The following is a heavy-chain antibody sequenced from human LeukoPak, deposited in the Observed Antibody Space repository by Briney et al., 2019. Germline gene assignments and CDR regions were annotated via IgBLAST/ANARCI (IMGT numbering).Heavy chain of an antibody. J-gene: IGHJ4*02. CDR3: ARARRGTVTTRTPLYYFDY. CDR1: GYTFTSYA. V-gene: IGHV7-4-1*02. D-gene: IGHD4-17*01. CDR2: INTNTGNP. Sequence: GASVKVSCKASGYTFTSYAMNWVRQAPGQGLEWMGWINTNTGNPTYAQGFTGRFVFSLDTSVSTAYLQISSLKAEDTAVYYCARARRGTVTTRTPLYYFDYWGQGTLVTVSS.